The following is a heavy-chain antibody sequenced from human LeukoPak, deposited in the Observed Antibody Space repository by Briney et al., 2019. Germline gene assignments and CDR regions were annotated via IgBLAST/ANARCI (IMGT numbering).Heavy chain of an antibody. Sequence: SGTLSLTCAVSGGSISSNNWWSWVRQPPGRGLEWIGEIYHSGNTKYNPSLKSRVTISVDKSNNQFSLKLTSVTAADTAAYFCASGDSSGWSYEHDYWGQGTQVTVSS. V-gene: IGHV4-4*02. CDR3: ASGDSSGWSYEHDY. D-gene: IGHD6-19*01. CDR2: IYHSGNT. CDR1: GGSISSNNW. J-gene: IGHJ4*02.